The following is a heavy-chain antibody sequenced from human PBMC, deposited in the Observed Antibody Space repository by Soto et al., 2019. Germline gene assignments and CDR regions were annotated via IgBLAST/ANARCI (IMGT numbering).Heavy chain of an antibody. CDR1: GYTFTNYS. J-gene: IGHJ4*02. V-gene: IGHV1-46*01. Sequence: QVQLVQSGAEVKKPGASVKVSCKASGYTFTNYSIHWVRQAPGQGLEWMGFLNPSAGSTSYAQKFQGRVTMTGDTSTRTVYMGLNSLRSEDTAVYYCARNRGSGLDYWGQGTLVTVSS. CDR2: LNPSAGST. D-gene: IGHD3-10*01. CDR3: ARNRGSGLDY.